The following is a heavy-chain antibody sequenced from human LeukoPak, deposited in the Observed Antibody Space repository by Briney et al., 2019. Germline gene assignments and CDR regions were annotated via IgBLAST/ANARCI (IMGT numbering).Heavy chain of an antibody. V-gene: IGHV1-8*01. D-gene: IGHD2/OR15-2a*01. J-gene: IGHJ4*02. CDR2: MNSNSGNT. Sequence: ASVKASCKASGYTFTSCDINWVRQATGQGLEWMGWMNSNSGNTGYAQKFQGRVTMTRNTSISTAYMELSSLRSEDTAVYYCARGRRIEGYFDYWGQGTLVTVSS. CDR1: GYTFTSCD. CDR3: ARGRRIEGYFDY.